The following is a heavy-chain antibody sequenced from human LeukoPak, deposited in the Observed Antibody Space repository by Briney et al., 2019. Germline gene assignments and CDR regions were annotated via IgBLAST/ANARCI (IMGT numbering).Heavy chain of an antibody. CDR1: GGSISSYY. D-gene: IGHD5-18*01. Sequence: SETLSLTCTVSGGSISSYYWSWIRQPPGKGLEWIGYISYSGSTNYNPSLKSRLTISVETSKNQFSLKLSSVTAADTAVYYCATTGYRGFDIWGQGTMVTVSS. V-gene: IGHV4-59*01. J-gene: IGHJ3*02. CDR3: ATTGYRGFDI. CDR2: ISYSGST.